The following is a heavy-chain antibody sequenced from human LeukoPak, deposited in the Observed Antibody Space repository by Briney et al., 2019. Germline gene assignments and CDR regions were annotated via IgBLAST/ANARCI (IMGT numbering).Heavy chain of an antibody. J-gene: IGHJ5*02. CDR1: GGPFRGFF. CDR2: VSHSGSS. D-gene: IGHD4-23*01. Sequence: SETLSLTWAVYGGPFRGFFWSWIRQAPGKGLEWIGEVSHSGSSNYNPSLKSRINISLDTSKSQFSLRLTSVTAADTAVYYCARGIFYGGRNQYIWLDLWGQGTLVTVSS. CDR3: ARGIFYGGRNQYIWLDL. V-gene: IGHV4-34*01.